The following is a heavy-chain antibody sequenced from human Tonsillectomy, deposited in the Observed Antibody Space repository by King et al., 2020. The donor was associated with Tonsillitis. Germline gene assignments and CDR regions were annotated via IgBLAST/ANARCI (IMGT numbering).Heavy chain of an antibody. V-gene: IGHV4-4*07. D-gene: IGHD3-22*01. J-gene: IGHJ4*02. CDR1: GGAISSYY. Sequence: QLQESGPGLVKPSETLSLTCTVSGGAISSYYWSWIRQPAGKGLEWIGRIYASGSTNYNPSLRSRVTMSVDTSKSQFSLKLSSVTAADTAVYYCTRSKQDYYDSSGSGYWGQGTLVTVSS. CDR2: IYASGST. CDR3: TRSKQDYYDSSGSGY.